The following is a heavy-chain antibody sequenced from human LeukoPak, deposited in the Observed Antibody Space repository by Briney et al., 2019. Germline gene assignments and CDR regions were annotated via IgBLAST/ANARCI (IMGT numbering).Heavy chain of an antibody. J-gene: IGHJ3*02. D-gene: IGHD3-22*01. Sequence: MPSETLSLTCTVSGGSISSSSYYWGWIRQPPGKGLEWIGSIYYSGSTYYNPSLKSRVTISVDTSKNQFSLKLRSVTAADTAVYYCARVGGITMIVVLITDAFDIWGQGTMVTVSS. CDR3: ARVGGITMIVVLITDAFDI. CDR2: IYYSGST. CDR1: GGSISSSSYY. V-gene: IGHV4-39*07.